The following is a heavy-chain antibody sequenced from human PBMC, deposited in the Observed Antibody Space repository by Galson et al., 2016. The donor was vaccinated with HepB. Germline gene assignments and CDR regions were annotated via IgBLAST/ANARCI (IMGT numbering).Heavy chain of an antibody. Sequence: SVKVSCKASGYTFTSYGISWVRQAPGQGLEWMGIISPSGGSASYAQRFQGRVTMTRDTSTTTVYMELSNLSSEDTAVYYCARDWGHYYFDYWGQGTLVTVSS. V-gene: IGHV1-46*01. D-gene: IGHD3-16*01. CDR2: ISPSGGSA. CDR3: ARDWGHYYFDY. CDR1: GYTFTSYG. J-gene: IGHJ4*02.